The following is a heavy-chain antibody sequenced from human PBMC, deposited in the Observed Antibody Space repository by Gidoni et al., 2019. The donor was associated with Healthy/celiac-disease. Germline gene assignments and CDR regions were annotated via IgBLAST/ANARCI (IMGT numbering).Heavy chain of an antibody. V-gene: IGHV4-39*01. CDR3: ARQYCGGDCYSAAFDI. CDR1: GGSISSSSDY. Sequence: QLQLQESGPGLVKPSETMSLTCTVSGGSISSSSDYWGGIRQPPGMGREWIGCSYYSGSTYYNPSLKSRVTISVDTSKNQFSLKLSSVTAADTAVYYCARQYCGGDCYSAAFDIWGQGTMVTVSS. D-gene: IGHD2-21*02. J-gene: IGHJ3*02. CDR2: SYYSGST.